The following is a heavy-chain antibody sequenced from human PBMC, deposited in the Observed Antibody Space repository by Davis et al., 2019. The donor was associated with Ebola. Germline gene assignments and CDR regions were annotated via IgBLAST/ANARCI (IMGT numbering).Heavy chain of an antibody. J-gene: IGHJ6*03. CDR2: INPNSGGT. D-gene: IGHD2-2*01. Sequence: ASVKVSCKASVYTLTGYYMHWVRQAPGQGLEWMGWINPNSGGTNYAQKFQGRVTMTRDTSISTAYMELSRLRSDDTAVYYCARDRYYCSSTSCYFIHYYYYMDVWGKGTTVTVSS. CDR1: VYTLTGYY. CDR3: ARDRYYCSSTSCYFIHYYYYMDV. V-gene: IGHV1-2*02.